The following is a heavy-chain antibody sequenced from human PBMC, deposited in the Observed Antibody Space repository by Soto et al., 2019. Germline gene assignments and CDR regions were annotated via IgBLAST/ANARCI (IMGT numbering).Heavy chain of an antibody. CDR1: GGSISSYY. V-gene: IGHV4-4*07. Sequence: SETLSLTCTVSGGSISSYYWSWIRQPAGKGLEWIGRIYTSGSTNYNPSLKSRVTMSVDTSKNQFSLKLSSVTAADTAVYYCARSATYYDYVRGSYRTQTPDYWGQGNLVTVSS. CDR3: ARSATYYDYVRGSYRTQTPDY. J-gene: IGHJ4*02. D-gene: IGHD3-16*02. CDR2: IYTSGST.